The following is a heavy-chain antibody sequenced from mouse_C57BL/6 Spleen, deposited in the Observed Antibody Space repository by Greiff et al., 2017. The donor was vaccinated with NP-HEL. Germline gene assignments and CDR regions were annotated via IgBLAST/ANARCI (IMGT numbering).Heavy chain of an antibody. CDR3: ANHAMDY. J-gene: IGHJ4*01. Sequence: EVHLVESGPELVKPGASVKISCKASGYSLTGYYMNWVKQSPEKSLEWIGEINPSTGGTTYNQKFKAKATLTVDKSSSTAYMQLKSLTSEDSAVYYCANHAMDYWGQGTSVTVSS. CDR1: GYSLTGYY. V-gene: IGHV1-42*01. CDR2: INPSTGGT.